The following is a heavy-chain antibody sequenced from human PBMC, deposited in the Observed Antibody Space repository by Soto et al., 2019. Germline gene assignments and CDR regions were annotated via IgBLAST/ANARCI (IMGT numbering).Heavy chain of an antibody. D-gene: IGHD3-22*01. CDR2: IIPIFGTA. J-gene: IGHJ3*02. V-gene: IGHV1-69*12. Sequence: QVQLVQSGAEVKKPGSSVKVSCKASGGTFSSYAISSVRQAPGQGLEWMGGIIPIFGTANYAQKFQGRVTITADEYTSTAYMELSSLRSEDTAVYYCAREGYYDSSGPQTDAFDIWGQGTMVTVSS. CDR3: AREGYYDSSGPQTDAFDI. CDR1: GGTFSSYA.